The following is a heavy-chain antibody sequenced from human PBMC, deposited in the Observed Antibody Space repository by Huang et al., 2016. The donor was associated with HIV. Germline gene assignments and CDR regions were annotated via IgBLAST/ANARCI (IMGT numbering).Heavy chain of an antibody. Sequence: QLQLQESGPGLVKPSETLSLTCTVSGGSISSSSYYWGWIRQPPGKGLEWIGSIYYSGSTYYNPSLKSRVTIAVDTSKNQFSLKVSSVTAADTAVYYCARVGYCTNGVCYKGYYYYYMDVWGKGTTVTVSS. CDR1: GGSISSSSYY. J-gene: IGHJ6*03. CDR3: ARVGYCTNGVCYKGYYYYYMDV. CDR2: IYYSGST. V-gene: IGHV4-39*01. D-gene: IGHD2-8*01.